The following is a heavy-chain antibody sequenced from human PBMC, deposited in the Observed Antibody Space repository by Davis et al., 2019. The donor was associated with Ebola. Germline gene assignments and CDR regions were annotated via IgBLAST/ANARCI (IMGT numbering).Heavy chain of an antibody. CDR3: AREAVTTFDY. Sequence: GESLKISCAASGFTFSSYSMNWVRQAPGKGLEWVSSISSSSSYIYYADSVKGRFTISKDNAKNSLYLQMNSLGAEDTAVYYCAREAVTTFDYWGQGTLVTVSS. J-gene: IGHJ4*02. CDR2: ISSSSSYI. D-gene: IGHD4-17*01. CDR1: GFTFSSYS. V-gene: IGHV3-21*01.